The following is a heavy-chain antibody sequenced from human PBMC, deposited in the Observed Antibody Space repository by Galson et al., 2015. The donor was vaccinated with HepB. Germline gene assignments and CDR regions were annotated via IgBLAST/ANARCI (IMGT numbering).Heavy chain of an antibody. CDR3: ATSIFGVPSYYYYYGLDV. CDR1: GGTFSSYA. CDR2: IIPGFDTG. V-gene: IGHV1-69*13. D-gene: IGHD3-3*01. J-gene: IGHJ6*02. Sequence: SVKVSCKASGGTFSSYAISWVRQAPGQGLEWMGGIIPGFDTGNYARKFQGRVTITADESTSTAYMDLSSLRSEDTAVYYCATSIFGVPSYYYYYGLDVWGQGTTVTVSS.